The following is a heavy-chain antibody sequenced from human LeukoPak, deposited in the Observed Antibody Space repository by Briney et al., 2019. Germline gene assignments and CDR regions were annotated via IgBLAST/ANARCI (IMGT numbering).Heavy chain of an antibody. CDR1: GYTFTGYY. CDR3: ARESSSSTRTFHY. J-gene: IGHJ4*02. Sequence: ASVKVSCKASGYTFTGYYMHWVRQAPGQGLEWMGWINPNTGDTNYAQKFQGRVTMTRDTSISTAYMELSRLTSDDTAVYYCARESSSSTRTFHYWGQGTLVTVSS. V-gene: IGHV1-2*02. D-gene: IGHD6-13*01. CDR2: INPNTGDT.